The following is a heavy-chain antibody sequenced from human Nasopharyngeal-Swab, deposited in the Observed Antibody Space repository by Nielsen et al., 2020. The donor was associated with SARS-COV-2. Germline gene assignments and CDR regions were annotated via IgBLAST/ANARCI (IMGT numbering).Heavy chain of an antibody. J-gene: IGHJ4*02. Sequence: WIRQPPGKGLEWVAVISYDGSNKYYADSVKGRFTISRDNPKNTLYLQMNSLRAEDTAVYYCAKDSTKGGYDFWSGYYVSEYWGQGTLVTVSS. D-gene: IGHD3-3*01. CDR3: AKDSTKGGYDFWSGYYVSEY. V-gene: IGHV3-30*18. CDR2: ISYDGSNK.